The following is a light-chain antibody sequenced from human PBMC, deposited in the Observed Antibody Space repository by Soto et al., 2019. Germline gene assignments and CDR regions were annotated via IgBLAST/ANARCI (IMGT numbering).Light chain of an antibody. CDR2: DAS. Sequence: DIQMTQSPSTLSASVGDIVNINFRASQRISTWLAWYQQKPGKAPKLLISDASSLETGVPSRFSGSGSGTEFTLTINSLQPDDFATYYCQQYKSYWKCGQGTKGDI. CDR3: QQYKSYWK. CDR1: QRISTW. J-gene: IGKJ1*01. V-gene: IGKV1-5*01.